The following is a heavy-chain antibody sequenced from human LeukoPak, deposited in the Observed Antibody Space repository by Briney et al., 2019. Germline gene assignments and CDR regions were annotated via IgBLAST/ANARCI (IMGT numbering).Heavy chain of an antibody. Sequence: SETLSLTCTVSGGSISSGSYYWSWIRQPAGERLEWIGRIYSSGSTNYNPSLKSRVTISVDTSKNQFSLKLSSVTAADMAVYYCASTRNYDLWSGSGYFDLWGRGTLVTVSS. CDR3: ASTRNYDLWSGSGYFDL. CDR2: IYSSGST. J-gene: IGHJ2*01. CDR1: GGSISSGSYY. V-gene: IGHV4-61*02. D-gene: IGHD3-3*01.